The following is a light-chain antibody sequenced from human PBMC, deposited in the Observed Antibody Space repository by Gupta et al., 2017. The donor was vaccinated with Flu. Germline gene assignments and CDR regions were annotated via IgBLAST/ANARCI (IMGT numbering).Light chain of an antibody. J-gene: IGKJ1*01. Sequence: GDRVTITCRASQSISSWLAWYQQKPGKAPKLLIYQASRLQSGVPPKFSGSGSGTEFTLTISSLQPDDFATYYCQQYNSYSPTFGQGTKVEIK. CDR2: QAS. CDR1: QSISSW. CDR3: QQYNSYSPT. V-gene: IGKV1-5*03.